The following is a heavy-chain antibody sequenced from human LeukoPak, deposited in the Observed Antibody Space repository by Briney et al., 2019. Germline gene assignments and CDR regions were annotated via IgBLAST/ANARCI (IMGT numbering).Heavy chain of an antibody. CDR2: INPNSGDT. CDR1: GYTFTGYY. Sequence: ASVKVSCKASGYTFTGYYMHWVRQAPGQGLEWMGWINPNSGDTNYAQNFQGRVTMTRDTSISTAYMELNRLRSDDTAVYYCASIAAADYFDYWGQGTLVTVAS. V-gene: IGHV1-2*02. CDR3: ASIAAADYFDY. J-gene: IGHJ4*02. D-gene: IGHD6-13*01.